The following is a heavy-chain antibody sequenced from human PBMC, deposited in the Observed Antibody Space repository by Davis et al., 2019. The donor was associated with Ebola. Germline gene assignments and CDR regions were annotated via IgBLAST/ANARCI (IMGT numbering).Heavy chain of an antibody. CDR3: ARVGGWYGNIDY. J-gene: IGHJ4*02. CDR1: GFSFTSYS. CDR2: ISYDGSNK. Sequence: GGSLRLSCAASGFSFTSYSMNWVRQAPGKGLEWVAVISYDGSNKYYADSVKGRFTISRDNAKNSLYLQMNSLRAEDMAVYYCARVGGWYGNIDYWGQGTLVTVSS. V-gene: IGHV3-30-3*01. D-gene: IGHD6-19*01.